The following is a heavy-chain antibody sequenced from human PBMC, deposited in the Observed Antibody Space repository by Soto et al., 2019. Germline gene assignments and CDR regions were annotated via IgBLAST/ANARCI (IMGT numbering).Heavy chain of an antibody. J-gene: IGHJ4*02. CDR1: GGTFSPYT. Sequence: QVQLVQSGAEVKKPGSSVKVSCKASGGTFSPYTINWVRQAPGQGLEWMGRIIPFLGVTNYAQKFQARVTITADKSTSTAYMELSGLRFEDTAMYYCTRDWEITVSTWSFGGFWGRGTLVTVSS. CDR3: TRDWEITVSTWSFGGF. D-gene: IGHD3-10*01. CDR2: IIPFLGVT. V-gene: IGHV1-69*08.